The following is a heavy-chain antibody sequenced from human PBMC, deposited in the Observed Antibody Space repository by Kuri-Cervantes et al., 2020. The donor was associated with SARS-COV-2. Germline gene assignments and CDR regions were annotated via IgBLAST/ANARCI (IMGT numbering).Heavy chain of an antibody. CDR3: ARDRAIVTTLNGMDV. CDR1: RGTFSSYA. CDR2: IIPIFGTA. V-gene: IGHV1-69*06. D-gene: IGHD4-11*01. J-gene: IGHJ6*02. Sequence: SCIVYRGTFSSYAISWVRQAPGQRLEWIVGIIPIFGTANYAQKFQGRVKITADKSTSTAYMELISLRSEDTAVYYCARDRAIVTTLNGMDVWGQGTTVTVSS.